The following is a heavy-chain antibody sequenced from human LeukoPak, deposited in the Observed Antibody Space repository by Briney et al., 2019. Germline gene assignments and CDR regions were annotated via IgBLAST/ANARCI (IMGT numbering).Heavy chain of an antibody. CDR2: IIPIFGTA. D-gene: IGHD5-12*01. V-gene: IGHV1-69*05. Sequence: SVKVSCKASGGTFTSYAISWVRQAPGQGIEWVGRIIPIFGTANYAQKFQGRVTIITDESTSTAYMELSSLRSEDTAVYYCARDSVSQKDIVATIGDYWGQGTLVTVSS. CDR1: GGTFTSYA. J-gene: IGHJ4*02. CDR3: ARDSVSQKDIVATIGDY.